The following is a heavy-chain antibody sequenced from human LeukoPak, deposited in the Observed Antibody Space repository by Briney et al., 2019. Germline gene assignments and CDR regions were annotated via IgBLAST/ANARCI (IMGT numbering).Heavy chain of an antibody. CDR1: GYTFTSYG. V-gene: IGHV1-18*01. Sequence: ASVKVSCKASGYTFTSYGISWVRQAPGQGLEWMGWISAYNGNTNYAQKLQGRVTMTTDTSTSTAYMELRSLRSDDTAVYYCARTSYYYGSGSYRAWGQGTLVTVSS. J-gene: IGHJ5*02. D-gene: IGHD3-10*01. CDR3: ARTSYYYGSGSYRA. CDR2: ISAYNGNT.